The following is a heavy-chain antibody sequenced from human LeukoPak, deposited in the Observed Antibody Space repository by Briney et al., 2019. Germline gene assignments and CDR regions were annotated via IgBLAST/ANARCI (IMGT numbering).Heavy chain of an antibody. J-gene: IGHJ4*02. V-gene: IGHV1-69*06. CDR1: GGTFSSYA. Sequence: SVTVSCKASGGTFSSYAISRVRQAPGQGLEWMGGIIPIFGTANYAQKFQGRVTITADKSTSTAYMELSSLRSEDTAVYYCASTIAVVPGYFDYWGQGTLVSVSS. CDR3: ASTIAVVPGYFDY. CDR2: IIPIFGTA. D-gene: IGHD6-19*01.